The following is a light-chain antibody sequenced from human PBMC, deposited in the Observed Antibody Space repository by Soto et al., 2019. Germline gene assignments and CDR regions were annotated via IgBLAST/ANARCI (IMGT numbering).Light chain of an antibody. CDR2: KAS. CDR1: QGISNW. V-gene: IGKV1-5*03. CDR3: QHYNSLYT. J-gene: IGKJ2*01. Sequence: DIQMTQSPSTLSASVGDRVTITCRASQGISNWLAWYQQKPGKAPKLLIYKASSLESGVPSRFSGSGSGTEFTLTISRLQPDYFANYYFQHYNSLYTFGQGTKVEIK.